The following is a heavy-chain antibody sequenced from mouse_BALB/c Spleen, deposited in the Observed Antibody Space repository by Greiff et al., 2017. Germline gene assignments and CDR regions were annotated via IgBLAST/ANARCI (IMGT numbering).Heavy chain of an antibody. J-gene: IGHJ2*01. CDR2: ISYDGSN. Sequence: EVQLQESGPGLVKPSQSLSLTCSVTGYSITSGYYWNWIRQFPGNKLEWMGYISYDGSNNYNPSLKNRISITRDTSKNQFFLKLNSVTTEDTATYYCAKTGTPSFDYWGQGTTLTVSS. D-gene: IGHD4-1*01. CDR3: AKTGTPSFDY. V-gene: IGHV3-6*02. CDR1: GYSITSGYY.